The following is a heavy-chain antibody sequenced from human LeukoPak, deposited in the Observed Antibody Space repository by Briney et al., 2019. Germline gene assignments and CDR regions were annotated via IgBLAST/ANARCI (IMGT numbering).Heavy chain of an antibody. CDR3: ARDRSLPAAMYFFDY. CDR2: IYYSGST. D-gene: IGHD2-2*01. J-gene: IGHJ4*02. CDR1: GGSISSSSYY. V-gene: IGHV4-39*02. Sequence: SVTLSLTCTVSGGSISSSSYYWGWIRQPPGKGLEWIGSIYYSGSTYYNPSLKSLVTISVDTSKNQFSLKLSSVTAADTAVYYCARDRSLPAAMYFFDYWGQGTLVTVSS.